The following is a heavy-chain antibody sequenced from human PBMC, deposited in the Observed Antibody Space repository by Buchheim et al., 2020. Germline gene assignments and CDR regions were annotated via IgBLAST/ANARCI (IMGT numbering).Heavy chain of an antibody. CDR1: GGSIDSRNYY. J-gene: IGHJ4*02. V-gene: IGHV4-39*07. D-gene: IGHD3-22*01. CDR3: ARDPYYYDNSGYKYFFDY. CDR2: ICSTGTT. Sequence: QLQLQESGPGLVKPSETLSFTCTVSGGSIDSRNYYWGWIRQPPGEGLEWIGTICSTGTTYYNPSLKSRVTISVDTSTNPFSLKLSSVTAADTAVYYCARDPYYYDNSGYKYFFDYWGQGIL.